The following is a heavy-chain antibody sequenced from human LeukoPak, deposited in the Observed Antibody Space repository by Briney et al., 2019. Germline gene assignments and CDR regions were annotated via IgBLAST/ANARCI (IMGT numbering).Heavy chain of an antibody. CDR3: AKDGYYDSSGSPTGYFDY. CDR1: GFTFSSYA. CDR2: ISGSGGST. J-gene: IGHJ4*02. V-gene: IGHV3-23*01. Sequence: GGSLRLSCAASGFTFSSYAMSWVRQAPGKGLKWVSAISGSGGSTYYADSVKGRFTISRDNSKNTLYLQMNSLRAEDTAVYYCAKDGYYDSSGSPTGYFDYWGQGTLVTVSS. D-gene: IGHD3-22*01.